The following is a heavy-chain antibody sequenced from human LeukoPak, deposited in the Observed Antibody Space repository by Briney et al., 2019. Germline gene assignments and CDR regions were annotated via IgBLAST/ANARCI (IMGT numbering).Heavy chain of an antibody. D-gene: IGHD1-1*01. V-gene: IGHV4-59*12. CDR1: GGSISSYY. CDR2: IYYSGST. Sequence: SETLSLTCTVSGGSISSYYWSWIRQPPGKGLEWIGYIYYSGSTNYNPSLKSRATISVDTSKNQFSLKLSSVAAADTAVYYCARGTERASSFDPWGQGTLVTVSS. J-gene: IGHJ5*02. CDR3: ARGTERASSFDP.